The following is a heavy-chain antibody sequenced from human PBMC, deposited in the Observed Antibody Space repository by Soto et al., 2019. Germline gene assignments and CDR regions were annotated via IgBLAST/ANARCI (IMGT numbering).Heavy chain of an antibody. CDR2: ISAYNGNT. CDR1: GYTFTSYG. D-gene: IGHD2-21*02. V-gene: IGHV1-18*01. J-gene: IGHJ6*02. CDR3: ARDPTAVSGDFYYYYGMDV. Sequence: GASVKVSCKASGYTFTSYGISWVRQAPGQGLEWMGWISAYNGNTNYAQKLQGRVTMTTDTSTSTAYMELRSLRSDDTAVYYCARDPTAVSGDFYYYYGMDVWGQGTTVTVSS.